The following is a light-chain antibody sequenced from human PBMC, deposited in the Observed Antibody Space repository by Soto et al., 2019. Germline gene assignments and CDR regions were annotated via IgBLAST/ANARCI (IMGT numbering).Light chain of an antibody. J-gene: IGKJ5*01. V-gene: IGKV3-15*01. Sequence: EIVMTQSPSTLSVSPGERATLSCGASQSVSSNLAWYQQKPGQAPRLLIYGASTRATGIPARFSGSGSGTDFTLTINRLEPEDFAVYYCQQYHNTPITFGQGTRLEIK. CDR3: QQYHNTPIT. CDR2: GAS. CDR1: QSVSSN.